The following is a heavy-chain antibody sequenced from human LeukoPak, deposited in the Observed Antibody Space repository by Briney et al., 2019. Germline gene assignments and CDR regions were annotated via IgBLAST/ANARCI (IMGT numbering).Heavy chain of an antibody. J-gene: IGHJ4*02. CDR3: AKGSGSSCYSPCDY. Sequence: GGSLRLSCAASGLTFRNYAMSWVSQAPGKGLEWVSVICANDGSTYYAEAVKGRFTISRDNSKDTLYLQMDSLRAEDTAVYYCAKGSGSSCYSPCDYWGQGILVTVSS. CDR2: ICANDGST. D-gene: IGHD2-15*01. CDR1: GLTFRNYA. V-gene: IGHV3-23*01.